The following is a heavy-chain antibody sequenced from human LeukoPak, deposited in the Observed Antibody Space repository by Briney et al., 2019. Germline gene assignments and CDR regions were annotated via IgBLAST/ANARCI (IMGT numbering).Heavy chain of an antibody. J-gene: IGHJ6*02. V-gene: IGHV3-7*03. Sequence: GGSLRLSCAASGFTFSSYWMSWVRQAPGKGLEWVANIKQDGSEKYYVDSVKGRFTISRDNSKNTLYLQMNSLRAEDTAVYYCARDKVVPGNYYYGMDVWGQGTTVTVSS. CDR3: ARDKVVPGNYYYGMDV. CDR1: GFTFSSYW. D-gene: IGHD6-6*01. CDR2: IKQDGSEK.